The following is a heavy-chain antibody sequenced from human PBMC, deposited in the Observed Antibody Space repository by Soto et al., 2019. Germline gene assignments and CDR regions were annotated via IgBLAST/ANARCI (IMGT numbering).Heavy chain of an antibody. CDR2: IKQEGSQK. V-gene: IGHV3-7*04. Sequence: EVQLVESGGALVQPGESLRLSCAVSGFTLSDYSMGWVRQAPGKGLEWVANIKQEGSQKYFADSVKGRFSISRDNARNPVSLQMSSMRVEDTAVYFCARGGIVAAWYFTYIDVWGEGTAVTVSS. CDR1: GFTLSDYS. CDR3: ARGGIVAAWYFTYIDV. J-gene: IGHJ6*03. D-gene: IGHD6-13*01.